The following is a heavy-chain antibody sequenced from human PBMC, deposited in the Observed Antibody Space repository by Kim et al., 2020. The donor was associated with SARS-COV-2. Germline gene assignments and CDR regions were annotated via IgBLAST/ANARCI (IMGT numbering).Heavy chain of an antibody. V-gene: IGHV4-61*02. J-gene: IGHJ6*02. CDR3: ARGQDSSRPTKLYYYYGMDV. CDR1: GGSISSGSYY. CDR2: IYTSGST. Sequence: SETLSLTCTVSGGSISSGSYYWSWIRQPAGKGLEWIGRIYTSGSTNYNPPLKSRVTISVDTSKNQFSLKLSSVTAADTAVYYCARGQDSSRPTKLYYYYGMDVWGQGTTVTVSS. D-gene: IGHD6-13*01.